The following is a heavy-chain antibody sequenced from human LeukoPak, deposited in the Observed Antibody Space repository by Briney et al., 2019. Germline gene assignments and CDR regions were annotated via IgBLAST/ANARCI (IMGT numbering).Heavy chain of an antibody. CDR2: ISSSSSYI. CDR1: GFTFSSYA. V-gene: IGHV3-21*01. Sequence: KSGGSLRLSCAASGFTFSSYAMHWVRQAPGKGLEWVSSISSSSSYIYYADSVKGRFTISRDNAKNSLYLQMNSLRAEDTAVYYCARSFDSQGWGHYYYMDVWGKGTTVTVSS. D-gene: IGHD3-9*01. CDR3: ARSFDSQGWGHYYYMDV. J-gene: IGHJ6*03.